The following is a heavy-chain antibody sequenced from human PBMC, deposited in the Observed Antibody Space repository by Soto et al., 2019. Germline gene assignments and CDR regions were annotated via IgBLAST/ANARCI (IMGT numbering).Heavy chain of an antibody. V-gene: IGHV4-34*01. D-gene: IGHD3-10*01. J-gene: IGHJ6*03. CDR1: GGSFSGYQ. CDR3: ARGLILWFGEFSRRGGYYYYMDV. CDR2: INDSGNI. Sequence: QVQLQQWGAGLLKPSETLSLTCAVYGGSFSGYQWTWIRQTPGKRLEWIGEINDSGNINYNPSLKSRVTILVDTPKKQISLKLSSVTAADTAVYYCARGLILWFGEFSRRGGYYYYMDVWAKGPRSPSP.